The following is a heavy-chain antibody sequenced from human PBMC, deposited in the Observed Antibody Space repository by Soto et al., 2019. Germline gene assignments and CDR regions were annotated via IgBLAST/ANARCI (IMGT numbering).Heavy chain of an antibody. J-gene: IGHJ4*02. CDR2: IYNRGST. CDR1: GGSISSGDYC. Sequence: QVQLQESGPGLVEPSQTLSLTCTVSGGSISSGDYCWSWIRQTPGKGLEWIRHIYNRGSTYSNPSLKSRVTISVDTSKNQFSLKLSSVTAADTAVYYCARGPSGDKVDYWGQGTLVTVSS. D-gene: IGHD1-26*01. V-gene: IGHV4-30-4*01. CDR3: ARGPSGDKVDY.